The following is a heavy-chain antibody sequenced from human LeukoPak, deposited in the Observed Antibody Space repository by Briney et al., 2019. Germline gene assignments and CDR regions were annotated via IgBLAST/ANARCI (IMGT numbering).Heavy chain of an antibody. J-gene: IGHJ4*02. D-gene: IGHD6-13*01. V-gene: IGHV3-21*01. CDR3: ARDKRGIAAAGTLDY. Sequence: PGGSLRLSCAASGFTFSSYSMNWVRQAPGKGLEWVSSISSSSSYIYYADSVKGRFTISRDNAKNSLYLQMNSLRAEETAVYYCARDKRGIAAAGTLDYWGQGTLVTVSS. CDR2: ISSSSSYI. CDR1: GFTFSSYS.